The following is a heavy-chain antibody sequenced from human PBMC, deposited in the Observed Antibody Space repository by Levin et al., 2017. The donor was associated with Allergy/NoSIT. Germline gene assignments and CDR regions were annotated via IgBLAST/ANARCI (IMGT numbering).Heavy chain of an antibody. Sequence: GGSLRLSCAASGFTIRRYWMSWVRQAPGKGLEWVANIRQDGHEIYYVDSVKGRFTISRDNTKNSLYLQMNSLRAEDTAIYFCAGDRTQIRHGMDVWGQGTTVTVSS. CDR3: AGDRTQIRHGMDV. CDR1: GFTIRRYW. V-gene: IGHV3-7*01. CDR2: IRQDGHEI. D-gene: IGHD3/OR15-3a*01. J-gene: IGHJ6*02.